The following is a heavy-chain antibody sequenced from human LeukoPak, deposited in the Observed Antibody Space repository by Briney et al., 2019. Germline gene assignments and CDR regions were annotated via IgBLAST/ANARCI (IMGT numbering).Heavy chain of an antibody. CDR3: GGALITWAFDI. CDR2: FDPEDGET. CDR1: GYTLTELS. J-gene: IGHJ3*02. D-gene: IGHD3-16*01. V-gene: IGHV1-24*01. Sequence: ASVKVSCKVSGYTLTELSMHWVRQAPGKGLEWMGGFDPEDGETIYAQKFQGRVTMTEDTSTDTAYMGLSSLRSEDTAVYYCGGALITWAFDIWGQGTMVIVSS.